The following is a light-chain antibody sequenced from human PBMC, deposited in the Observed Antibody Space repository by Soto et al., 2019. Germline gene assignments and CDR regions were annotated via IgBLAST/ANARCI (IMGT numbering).Light chain of an antibody. J-gene: IGLJ1*01. CDR1: NTDVGQDKS. CDR2: EVT. Sequence: QSALTQPASVSGSRGQSIIISCVGRNTDVGQDKSVSWYQQGPGKAPKLLIFEVTNRPSGVSNRFSGSRSGNTASLTISGHQPDDEGDYFCLSYTDTDTIVFGTGTKLTVL. CDR3: LSYTDTDTIV. V-gene: IGLV2-14*01.